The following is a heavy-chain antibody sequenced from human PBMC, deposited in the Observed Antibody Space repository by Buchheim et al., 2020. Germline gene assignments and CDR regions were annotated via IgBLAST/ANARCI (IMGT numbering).Heavy chain of an antibody. J-gene: IGHJ4*02. CDR3: ARDPYYYDNSGYKYFFDY. D-gene: IGHD3-22*01. V-gene: IGHV4-39*07. CDR2: ICSTGTT. CDR1: GGSIDSRNYY. Sequence: QLQLQESGPGLVKPSETLSLTCTVSGGSIDSRNYYWGWIRQPPGEGLEWIGTICSTGTTYYNPSLKSTVTITVDTSKNQLTLKLSSVTAADTAVYYCARDPYYYDNSGYKYFFDYWGQGIL.